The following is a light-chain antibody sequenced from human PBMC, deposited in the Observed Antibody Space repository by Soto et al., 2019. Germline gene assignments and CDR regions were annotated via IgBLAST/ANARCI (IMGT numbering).Light chain of an antibody. CDR1: SSDIGGYNF. V-gene: IGLV2-23*03. Sequence: QSALTQLPSASGSPGQSVTISCTGTSSDIGGYNFVSWYQQHPGKAPKLMIYEGSKRPSGVSNRFSGSKSGNTASLTISGLQAEDEADYYCCSYAGSSTFYVFGTGTKLTVL. CDR3: CSYAGSSTFYV. J-gene: IGLJ1*01. CDR2: EGS.